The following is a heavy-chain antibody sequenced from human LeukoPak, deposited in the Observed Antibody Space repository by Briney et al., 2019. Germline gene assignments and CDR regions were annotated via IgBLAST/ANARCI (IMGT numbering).Heavy chain of an antibody. CDR1: GFTVSRNY. D-gene: IGHD6-19*01. CDR2: LYSGGST. CDR3: ARSGVTVAATPWD. V-gene: IGHV3-53*01. Sequence: PGGSLRLSCAASGFTVSRNYMSWVRQAPEKGLEWLSVLYSGGSTYYADSVKGRFTISRDDSGNTLYLQMNSLGAGDTAVYFCARSGVTVAATPWDWGQGSPVTVSS. J-gene: IGHJ4*02.